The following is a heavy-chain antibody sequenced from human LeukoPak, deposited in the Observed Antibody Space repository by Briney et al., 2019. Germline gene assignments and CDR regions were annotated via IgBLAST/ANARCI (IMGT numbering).Heavy chain of an antibody. CDR2: ISTYNGNT. CDR1: GYTFTSYG. Sequence: ASVTVSCKASGYTFTSYGISWVRQAPGQGLEWVGWISTYNGNTDYAQKVQGRVTMTTDTSTSTVYMELRSLRSDDTAIYYCARDADGVVVTPPGTFDIWGQGTRVTVSS. V-gene: IGHV1-18*01. D-gene: IGHD4-23*01. CDR3: ARDADGVVVTPPGTFDI. J-gene: IGHJ3*02.